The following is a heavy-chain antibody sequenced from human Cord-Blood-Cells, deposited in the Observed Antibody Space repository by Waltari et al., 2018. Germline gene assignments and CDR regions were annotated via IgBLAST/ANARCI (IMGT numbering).Heavy chain of an antibody. CDR1: GGTFSSYA. V-gene: IGHV1-69*01. CDR3: AREPSGGYWFDP. J-gene: IGHJ5*02. D-gene: IGHD6-25*01. CDR2: IIPIFGTA. Sequence: QVQLVQSGAEVKKPGSAVKVSCTASGGTFSSYAISWVRQAPGQGLEWMGGIIPIFGTANYAQKFQGRVTITADESTSTAYMELSSLRSEDTAVYYCAREPSGGYWFDPWGQGTLVTVSS.